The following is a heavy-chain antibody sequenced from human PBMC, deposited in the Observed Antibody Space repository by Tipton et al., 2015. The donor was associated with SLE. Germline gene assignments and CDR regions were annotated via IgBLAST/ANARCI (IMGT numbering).Heavy chain of an antibody. V-gene: IGHV4-34*01. J-gene: IGHJ1*01. CDR3: ASSELYCSSTSCYKAGQIHH. CDR2: INHSGST. CDR1: GGSFSGYY. D-gene: IGHD2-2*02. Sequence: GLVKPSETLSLTCAVYGGSFSGYYWSWIRQPPGKGLEWIGEINHSGSTNYNPSLKSRVTLSEDTSKNQFSLKLSSVTAADTAVYYCASSELYCSSTSCYKAGQIHHWGQGTLVTVPS.